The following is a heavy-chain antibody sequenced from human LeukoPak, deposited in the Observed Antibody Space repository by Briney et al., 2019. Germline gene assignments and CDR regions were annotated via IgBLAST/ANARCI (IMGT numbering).Heavy chain of an antibody. D-gene: IGHD3-22*01. V-gene: IGHV4-59*01. CDR2: IYYSGST. Sequence: PSETLSLTCTVSGGSISSYYWSWIRQPPGKGLEWIGYIYYSGSTNYNPSLKSRVTISVDKSKNQFSLKLSSVTAADTAVYYCARDYVSVSYYYDSSGYYYEDYWGQGTLVTVSS. CDR1: GGSISSYY. J-gene: IGHJ4*02. CDR3: ARDYVSVSYYYDSSGYYYEDY.